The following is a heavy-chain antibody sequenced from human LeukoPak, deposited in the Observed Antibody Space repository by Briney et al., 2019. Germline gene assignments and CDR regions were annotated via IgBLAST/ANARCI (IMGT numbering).Heavy chain of an antibody. CDR1: GFTLDDYA. D-gene: IGHD3-10*01. CDR2: ISGDGGST. Sequence: GGSLRLSCAASGFTLDDYAMHWVRQAPGKGLEWVSLISGDGGSTYYADSVKGRFTISRDNSKNSLYLQMNSLRAEDTALYYCAKGRFGELEVDYWGQGTLVTVSS. J-gene: IGHJ4*02. V-gene: IGHV3-43*02. CDR3: AKGRFGELEVDY.